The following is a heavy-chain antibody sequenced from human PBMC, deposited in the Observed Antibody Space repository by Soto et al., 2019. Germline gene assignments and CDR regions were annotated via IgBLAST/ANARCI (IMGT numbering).Heavy chain of an antibody. CDR2: ITRSGST. V-gene: IGHV4-34*01. D-gene: IGHD5-18*01. CDR1: GESFSGYY. CDR3: ARRYGSCFDY. J-gene: IGHJ4*02. Sequence: PSETLSLTCAVYGESFSGYYWTWIRQAPGEGLQWIGEITRSGSTNYNPSLKSRVTISVDTSNNQFSLKLSSVTAADTAVYYCARRYGSCFDYWGQGTLVTVSS.